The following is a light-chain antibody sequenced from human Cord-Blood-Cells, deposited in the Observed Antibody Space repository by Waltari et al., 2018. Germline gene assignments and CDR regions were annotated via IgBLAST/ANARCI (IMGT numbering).Light chain of an antibody. J-gene: IGLJ3*02. CDR2: EVS. V-gene: IGLV2-8*01. CDR3: SSYAGSNNLV. CDR1: SSDAGGYNY. Sequence: QSALTQPPSASGSPGQSVTISCTGTSSDAGGYNYVSWYQQHPGKAPKLMIYEVSKRPSGVPYRFSGSKSGNTASLTVSGLQAEDEADYYCSSYAGSNNLVFGGGTKLTVL.